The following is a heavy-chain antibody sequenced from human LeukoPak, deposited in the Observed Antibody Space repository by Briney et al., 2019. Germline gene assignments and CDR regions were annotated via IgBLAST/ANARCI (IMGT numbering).Heavy chain of an antibody. CDR2: ISYDGSNK. CDR3: AGGVAGTWYYYGMDV. J-gene: IGHJ6*02. V-gene: IGHV3-30*03. Sequence: GGCLRLSCALSVFTFSSYGMHGVRHAPGKGLEWVAVISYDGSNKYYADSVKGRFTISRDNSKNKLYLQMNSLRAEDTAVYYCAGGVAGTWYYYGMDVWGQGTTVTVSS. CDR1: VFTFSSYG. D-gene: IGHD6-19*01.